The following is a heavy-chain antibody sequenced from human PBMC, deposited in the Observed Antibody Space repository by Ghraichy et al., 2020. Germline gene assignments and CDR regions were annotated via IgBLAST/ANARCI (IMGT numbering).Heavy chain of an antibody. CDR2: TAYDKRKK. D-gene: IGHD2-8*01. J-gene: IGHJ4*02. Sequence: GGSLRLSCTTSGITFWSYGMHWFRQAPGRGLEWVAFTAYDKRKKWYAESAKGRFTISRDNSRDTLFLQMNSLTAEDSAVYFCAANCTHGVCHDYWGQGTRVTVSS. CDR3: AANCTHGVCHDY. V-gene: IGHV3-30*19. CDR1: GITFWSYG.